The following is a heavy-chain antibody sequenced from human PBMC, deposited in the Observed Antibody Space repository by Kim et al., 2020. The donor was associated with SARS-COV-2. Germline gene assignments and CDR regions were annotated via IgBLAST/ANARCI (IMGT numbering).Heavy chain of an antibody. CDR2: IYGGGST. J-gene: IGHJ6*02. CDR3: ATSRGYNYYGIDV. D-gene: IGHD3-10*01. V-gene: IGHV3-53*01. CDR1: GFTVSSNY. Sequence: GGSQRLSCAASGFTVSSNYMTWVRQAPGKGLDWVSIIYGGGSTYYADSVKGRFTISRDNSKNTLYLQMNSLRVDDTAVYYCATSRGYNYYGIDVWGQGTTVTVSS.